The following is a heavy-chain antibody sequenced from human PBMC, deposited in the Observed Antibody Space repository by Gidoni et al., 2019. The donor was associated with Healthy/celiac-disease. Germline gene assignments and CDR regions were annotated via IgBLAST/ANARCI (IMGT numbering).Heavy chain of an antibody. CDR3: ARWWNWNDVPFDY. D-gene: IGHD1-1*01. V-gene: IGHV1-3*01. Sequence: QVQLVQSGAEVKKPGASVKVSCKASGYTFTSYAMHWVRQAPGQRLEWMGWINAGNGNTKYSQKFQGRVTITRDTSASTAYMELSSLRSEDTAVYYCARWWNWNDVPFDYWGQGTLVTVSS. CDR1: GYTFTSYA. J-gene: IGHJ4*02. CDR2: INAGNGNT.